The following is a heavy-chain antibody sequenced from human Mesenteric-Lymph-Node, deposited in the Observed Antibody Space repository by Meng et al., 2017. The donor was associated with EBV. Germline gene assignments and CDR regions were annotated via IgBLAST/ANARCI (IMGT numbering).Heavy chain of an antibody. CDR1: GGSVSSGSYY. CDR3: GRGRTYWYFDL. J-gene: IGHJ2*01. CDR2: IYYCGSA. V-gene: IGHV4-61*01. Sequence: QVQLQESGPGLVKPSETLSLTCTVSGGSVSSGSYYWSWIRQPPGKGLEWIGYIYYCGSANYNPSLKSRVTISVDTSKNQFSLKLSSVTAADTAVYYCGRGRTYWYFDLWGRGTLVTVSS.